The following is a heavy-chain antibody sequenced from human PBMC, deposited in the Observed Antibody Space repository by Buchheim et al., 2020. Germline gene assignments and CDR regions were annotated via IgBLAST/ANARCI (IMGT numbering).Heavy chain of an antibody. D-gene: IGHD2/OR15-2a*01. CDR3: AKGLIVREPIDY. CDR1: GFTFSSYG. J-gene: IGHJ4*02. CDR2: IWYDGSNK. Sequence: QVQLVESGGGVVQPGRSLRLSCAASGFTFSSYGMHWVRQAPGKGLEWVAFIWYDGSNKYYADSVKGRFTISRDNSKKTLYLQMNSLRAEDTAVYYCAKGLIVREPIDYWGQGTL. V-gene: IGHV3-30*02.